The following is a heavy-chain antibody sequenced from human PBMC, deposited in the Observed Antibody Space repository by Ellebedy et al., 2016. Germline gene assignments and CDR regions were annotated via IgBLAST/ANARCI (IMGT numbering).Heavy chain of an antibody. J-gene: IGHJ3*02. V-gene: IGHV1-46*01. D-gene: IGHD1-26*01. CDR3: ARAPGSKVGATPGPVHAFDI. Sequence: ASVKVSXXASGYTFTSYYMHWVRQAPGQGLEWMGIINPSGGSTSYAQKFQGRVTMTRDTSTSTVYMELSSLRSEDTAVYYCARAPGSKVGATPGPVHAFDIWGQGTMVTVSS. CDR2: INPSGGST. CDR1: GYTFTSYY.